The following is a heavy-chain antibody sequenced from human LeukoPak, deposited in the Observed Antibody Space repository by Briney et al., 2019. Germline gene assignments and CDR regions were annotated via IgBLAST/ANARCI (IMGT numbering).Heavy chain of an antibody. J-gene: IGHJ4*02. CDR3: SRGTPCLNPLDY. CDR1: GYPLTDYN. CDR2: INPNSGDT. V-gene: IGHV1-2*02. D-gene: IGHD5/OR15-5a*01. Sequence: ASLKLSCKASGYPLTDYNVHWVRQVPGQGPEWMGWINPNSGDTNYTLKFQGRVTMTRDTSISTAYLELSRLRSDDTAVYYFSRGTPCLNPLDYWRGGTLVSVSS.